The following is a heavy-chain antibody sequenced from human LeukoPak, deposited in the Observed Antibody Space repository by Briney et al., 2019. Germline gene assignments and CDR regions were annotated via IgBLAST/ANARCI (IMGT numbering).Heavy chain of an antibody. CDR2: ISSSGSTK. CDR1: GFTFSSYE. J-gene: IGHJ6*02. Sequence: GGSLRLSCAASGFTFSSYEMNWVRQAPGKGLEWVSYISSSGSTKYYADSVKGRFTISRDNSKNTLYLQMNSLRAEDTAVYYCAKDSPVYYGSSYYYYGMDVWGQGTTVTVSS. V-gene: IGHV3-48*03. D-gene: IGHD3-10*01. CDR3: AKDSPVYYGSSYYYYGMDV.